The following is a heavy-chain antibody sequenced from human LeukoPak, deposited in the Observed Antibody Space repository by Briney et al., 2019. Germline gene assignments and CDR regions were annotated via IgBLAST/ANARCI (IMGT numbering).Heavy chain of an antibody. J-gene: IGHJ4*02. Sequence: SETLSLTCAVYGGSFSGYYWSWIRQPPGKELEWIGEINHSGSTNYNPSLKSRVTISVDTSKNQFSLKLSSVTAADTAVYYCASGGKHSSPNTPYYYGSGSLIVYWGQGTLVTVSS. D-gene: IGHD3-10*01. V-gene: IGHV4-34*01. CDR3: ASGGKHSSPNTPYYYGSGSLIVY. CDR1: GGSFSGYY. CDR2: INHSGST.